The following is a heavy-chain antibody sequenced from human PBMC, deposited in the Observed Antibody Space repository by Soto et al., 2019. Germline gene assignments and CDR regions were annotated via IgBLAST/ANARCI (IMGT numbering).Heavy chain of an antibody. D-gene: IGHD2-2*01. V-gene: IGHV4-31*03. CDR2: IDYSGST. J-gene: IGHJ5*02. Sequence: QVQLQESGPGLVKPSQTLSLTCTVSGGSISSGDYYWSWIRQHPGKGLEWIGYIDYSGSTFYNPSLKSRVAISVDTSKNQFSLELNSVTAADTAVYYCARDRCTLTSCYSWFDPWGLGTLVTVSS. CDR1: GGSISSGDYY. CDR3: ARDRCTLTSCYSWFDP.